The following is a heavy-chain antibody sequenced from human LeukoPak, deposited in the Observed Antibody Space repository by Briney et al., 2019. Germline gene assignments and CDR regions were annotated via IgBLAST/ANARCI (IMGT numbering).Heavy chain of an antibody. V-gene: IGHV3-53*01. Sequence: GGSLRLSCAVSGFIVSSNSMSWVRQAPGRGLEWVSLIDSGVRTYYGDSVKGRFTISRDNSKNTLYLQMNSLRAEDTAVYYCAKVWRGYGDPNDYWGQGTLVTVSS. CDR1: GFIVSSNS. D-gene: IGHD4-17*01. CDR2: IDSGVRT. J-gene: IGHJ4*02. CDR3: AKVWRGYGDPNDY.